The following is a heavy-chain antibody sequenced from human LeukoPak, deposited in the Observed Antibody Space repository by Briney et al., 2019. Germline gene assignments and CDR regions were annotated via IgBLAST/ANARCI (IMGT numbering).Heavy chain of an antibody. V-gene: IGHV3-7*01. Sequence: GGSLRLSCAASGFTFSSYWMSWVRQAPGKGLEWVANIKQDGSEEFYVDSVKGRFTISRDSAKNSLYLQMNSLRAEDTAVYYCARRRGSYRDAFDIWGQGTMVTVSS. CDR1: GFTFSSYW. D-gene: IGHD1-26*01. CDR3: ARRRGSYRDAFDI. CDR2: IKQDGSEE. J-gene: IGHJ3*02.